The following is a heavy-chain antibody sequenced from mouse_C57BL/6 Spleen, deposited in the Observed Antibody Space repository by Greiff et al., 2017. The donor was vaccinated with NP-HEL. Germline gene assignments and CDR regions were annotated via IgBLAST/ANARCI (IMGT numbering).Heavy chain of an antibody. CDR2: ISYDGSN. CDR1: GYSITSGYY. D-gene: IGHD4-1*01. CDR3: ARASNPAWFAY. Sequence: ESGPGLVKPSQSLSLTCSVTGYSITSGYYWNWIRQFPGNKLEWMGYISYDGSNNYNPSLKNRISITRDTSKNQLFLRLNSVTTEDTATYYCARASNPAWFAYWGQGTLVTVSA. V-gene: IGHV3-6*01. J-gene: IGHJ3*01.